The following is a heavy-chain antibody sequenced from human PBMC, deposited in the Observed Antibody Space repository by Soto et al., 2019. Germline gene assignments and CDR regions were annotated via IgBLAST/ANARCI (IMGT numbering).Heavy chain of an antibody. J-gene: IGHJ6*02. CDR1: GFTFSSYA. CDR2: ISYDGSNK. Sequence: PGGSLRLSCAASGFTFSSYAMHWVRQAPGKGLEWVAVISYDGSNKYYADSVKGRFTISRDNSKNTLYLQMNSLRAEDTAVYYCARDYPGDGYKPYYYGMDVWGQGTKVTVSS. D-gene: IGHD5-12*01. V-gene: IGHV3-30-3*01. CDR3: ARDYPGDGYKPYYYGMDV.